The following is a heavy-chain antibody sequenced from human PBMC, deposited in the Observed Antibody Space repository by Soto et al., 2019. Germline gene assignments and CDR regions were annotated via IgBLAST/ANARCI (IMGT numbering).Heavy chain of an antibody. CDR1: GGSISSGDYY. V-gene: IGHV4-30-4*01. Sequence: QVQLQESGPGLVKPSQTLSLTCTVSGGSISSGDYYWSWIRQPPGKGLEWIGYIYYSGSTYYNPSIHRRVTISVDTSKNQFSLRLSSVTAAGSAVYYCARVRRDPTSRAGWFAPGGQGTLVTVSS. D-gene: IGHD2-2*01. J-gene: IGHJ5*02. CDR3: ARVRRDPTSRAGWFAP. CDR2: IYYSGST.